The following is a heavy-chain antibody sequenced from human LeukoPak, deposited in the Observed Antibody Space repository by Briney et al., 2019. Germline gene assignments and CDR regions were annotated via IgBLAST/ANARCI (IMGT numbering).Heavy chain of an antibody. J-gene: IGHJ4*02. Sequence: GGSLRLSCAASGFTFSSYEMNWVRQAPGKGLEWVSYISSSGSTIYYADSVKGRFTIYRDNAKNSLYLQMNSLRAEDTAVYYCARDSGYSYGYGRYFDYWGQGTLVTVSS. V-gene: IGHV3-48*03. CDR2: ISSSGSTI. D-gene: IGHD5-18*01. CDR1: GFTFSSYE. CDR3: ARDSGYSYGYGRYFDY.